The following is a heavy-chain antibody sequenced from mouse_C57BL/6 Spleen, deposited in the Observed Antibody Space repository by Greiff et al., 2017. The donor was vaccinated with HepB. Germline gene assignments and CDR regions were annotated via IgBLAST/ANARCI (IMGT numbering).Heavy chain of an antibody. D-gene: IGHD4-1*01. J-gene: IGHJ2*01. V-gene: IGHV1-82*01. CDR2: IYPGDGDT. CDR3: ARSGVTGLYYFDY. CDR1: GYAFSSSW. Sequence: QVQLKQSGPELVKPGASVKISCKASGYAFSSSWMNWVKQRPGKGLEWIGRIYPGDGDTNYNGKFKGKATLTADKSSSTAYMQLSSLTSEDSAVYFCARSGVTGLYYFDYWGQGTTLTVSS.